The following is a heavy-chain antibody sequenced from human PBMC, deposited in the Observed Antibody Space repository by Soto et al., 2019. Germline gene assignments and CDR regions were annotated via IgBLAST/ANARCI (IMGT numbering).Heavy chain of an antibody. J-gene: IGHJ5*02. CDR3: ARGPHSSSWYDWFDP. D-gene: IGHD6-13*01. Sequence: ASVKVSCKAAGYTFTSYDINWVRQATGQGLEWMGWMNPNSGNTGYAQKFQGRVTMTRNTSISTAYMELSSLRSEDTAVYYCARGPHSSSWYDWFDPWGQGTLVTVSS. CDR1: GYTFTSYD. V-gene: IGHV1-8*01. CDR2: MNPNSGNT.